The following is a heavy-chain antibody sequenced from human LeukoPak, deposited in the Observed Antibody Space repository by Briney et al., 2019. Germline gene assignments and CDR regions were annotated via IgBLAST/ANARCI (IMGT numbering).Heavy chain of an antibody. CDR1: GGSFSGYY. CDR3: ASPGGDEYYYGSGSQPRDY. CDR2: INHSGST. V-gene: IGHV4-34*01. Sequence: PSETLSLTCAVYGGSFSGYYWTWIRQPPGKGLEWIGEINHSGSTKDNPSLKSRVTISVDTSKNQFSLKLSSVTAADTAMYYCASPGGDEYYYGSGSQPRDYWGQGTLVTVSS. J-gene: IGHJ4*02. D-gene: IGHD3-10*01.